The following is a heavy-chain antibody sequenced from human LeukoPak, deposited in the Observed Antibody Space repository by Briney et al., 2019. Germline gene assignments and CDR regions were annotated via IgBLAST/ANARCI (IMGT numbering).Heavy chain of an antibody. CDR3: ARDQIYPRSYGYSSRESDY. CDR1: GGSFSGYY. V-gene: IGHV4-34*01. J-gene: IGHJ4*02. D-gene: IGHD6-13*01. Sequence: SETLSLTCAVYGGSFSGYYWSWIRQPPGKGLEWIGEINHSGSTNYNPSLKSRVTISVDTSKNQFSLKLSSVTAADTAVYYCARDQIYPRSYGYSSRESDYWGQGTLVTVSS. CDR2: INHSGST.